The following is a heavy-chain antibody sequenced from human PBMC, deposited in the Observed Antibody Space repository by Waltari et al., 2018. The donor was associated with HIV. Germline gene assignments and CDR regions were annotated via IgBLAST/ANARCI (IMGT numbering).Heavy chain of an antibody. D-gene: IGHD3-10*01. J-gene: IGHJ3*02. V-gene: IGHV1-2*06. CDR2: IHPDSGGT. Sequence: QVQLVQSGAEVKTPGASVTVSCKASGYTFTDYSINWVRQAPGQGLEWMGRIHPDSGGTNFAQKFQGRVTMTRDTSISTVYMELNRLRSDDTAVYYCARDRSNYGSGSYDAFDIWGQETMVTVSS. CDR3: ARDRSNYGSGSYDAFDI. CDR1: GYTFTDYS.